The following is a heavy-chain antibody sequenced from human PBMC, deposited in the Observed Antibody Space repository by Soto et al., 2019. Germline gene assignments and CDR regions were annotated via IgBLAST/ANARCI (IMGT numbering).Heavy chain of an antibody. D-gene: IGHD2-15*01. V-gene: IGHV4-61*08. CDR2: IYYSGST. CDR3: ARDLGYCSGGSCYNYYYGMDV. CDR1: GGSVSSGGYY. J-gene: IGHJ6*02. Sequence: SETLSLTCTVSGGSVSSGGYYWIWIRQPPGKGLEWIGYIYYSGSTNYNPSLKSRVTISVDTSKNQFSLKLSSVTAADTAVYYCARDLGYCSGGSCYNYYYGMDVWGQGTTVTVSS.